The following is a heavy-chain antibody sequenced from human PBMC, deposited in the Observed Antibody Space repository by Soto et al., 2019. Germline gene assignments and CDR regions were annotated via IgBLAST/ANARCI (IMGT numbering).Heavy chain of an antibody. V-gene: IGHV1-69*05. J-gene: IGHJ6*02. CDR1: GGTFSSYA. Sequence: SVKVSCKASGGTFSSYAISWVRQAPGQGLEWMGGIIPIFGTANYAQRFQGRVTITRDTSASTVYMEVSSLRPEDTAVYYCAREPSDYYYGMDVWGQGTTVTVSS. CDR3: AREPSDYYYGMDV. CDR2: IIPIFGTA.